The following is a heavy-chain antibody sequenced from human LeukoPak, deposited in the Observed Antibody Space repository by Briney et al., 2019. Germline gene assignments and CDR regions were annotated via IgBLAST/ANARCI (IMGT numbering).Heavy chain of an antibody. V-gene: IGHV3-33*01. CDR1: GFTFGGYG. CDR3: TRYNNDHFDY. D-gene: IGHD1-14*01. J-gene: IGHJ4*02. Sequence: PGGSLRLSCAGSGFTFGGYGMHWFRQTPGKGLEWVAVIAYDGSRAFYADSVKGRFTISRDNSKNTMSVHMDDLRAEDTAVYYCTRYNNDHFDYWGQGTLVTVSS. CDR2: IAYDGSRA.